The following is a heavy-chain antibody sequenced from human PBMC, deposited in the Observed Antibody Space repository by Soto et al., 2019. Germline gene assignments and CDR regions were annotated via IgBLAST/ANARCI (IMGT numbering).Heavy chain of an antibody. D-gene: IGHD2-2*01. Sequence: PGGSLRLSCAASGFTFSNFAVSWVRQAPGKGLEWVSAISASGATTNYADSVKGRFTISRDNSKSTLYLQMNSLRAEDTALYYCAIGSPAEGFDPWGQGTLVTVSS. J-gene: IGHJ5*02. CDR3: AIGSPAEGFDP. CDR1: GFTFSNFA. CDR2: ISASGATT. V-gene: IGHV3-23*01.